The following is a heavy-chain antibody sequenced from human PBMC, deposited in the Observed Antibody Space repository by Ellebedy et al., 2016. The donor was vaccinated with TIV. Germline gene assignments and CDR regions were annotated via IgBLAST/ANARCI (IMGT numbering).Heavy chain of an antibody. CDR3: ARPGASYSSSWYDFDC. V-gene: IGHV3-21*01. CDR2: ISSSGTYI. CDR1: GFTFSSFT. Sequence: PGGSLRLSCAVSGFTFSSFTMNWVRQAPGKGLEWVSSISSSGTYIHNADSVKGRFTISRDNAKNSLYLQMNSLRVEDTAVYYCARPGASYSSSWYDFDCWGQGTLVTVSS. D-gene: IGHD6-13*01. J-gene: IGHJ4*02.